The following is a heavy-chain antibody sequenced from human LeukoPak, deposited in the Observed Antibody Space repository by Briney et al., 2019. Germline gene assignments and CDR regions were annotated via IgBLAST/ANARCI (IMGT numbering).Heavy chain of an antibody. D-gene: IGHD4-11*01. CDR3: ARSGLQEAYYYYMDV. J-gene: IGHJ6*03. CDR2: ISAYNGNT. CDR1: GYTFTSYG. Sequence: ASAKVSCKASGYTFTSYGISWVRQAPGQGLEWMGWISAYNGNTNYAQKLQGRVTMTTDTSTSTAYMELRSLRSDDTAVYYCARSGLQEAYYYYMDVWGKGTTVTISS. V-gene: IGHV1-18*01.